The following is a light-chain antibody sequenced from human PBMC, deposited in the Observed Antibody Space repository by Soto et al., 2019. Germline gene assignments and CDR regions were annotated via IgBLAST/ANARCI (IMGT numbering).Light chain of an antibody. CDR2: DVN. CDR1: SSDVGSYNY. Sequence: QSVLTQPASVSGSPGQSITISCTGTSSDVGSYNYVSWYQHHPGKAPKLLIYDVNNRPSGVSNRFSGSKSGNTASLTISGLQAEDEADYYCNSYTSSSTYVFGTGTKVTVL. J-gene: IGLJ1*01. CDR3: NSYTSSSTYV. V-gene: IGLV2-14*03.